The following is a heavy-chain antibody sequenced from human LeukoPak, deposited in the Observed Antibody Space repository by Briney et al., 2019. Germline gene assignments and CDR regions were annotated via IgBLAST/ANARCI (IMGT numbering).Heavy chain of an antibody. J-gene: IGHJ4*02. CDR1: GYSFTNYW. CDR2: IYPGDSDT. CDR3: ARHISSGWSNFDY. Sequence: GESLKISCKGSGYSFTNYWIGWVRQMPGKGLEWMGIIYPGDSDTRYSPSFQGQVTISADKSISTTYLQWSSLKASDTAMYYCARHISSGWSNFDYWGQGTLVTVSS. V-gene: IGHV5-51*01. D-gene: IGHD6-19*01.